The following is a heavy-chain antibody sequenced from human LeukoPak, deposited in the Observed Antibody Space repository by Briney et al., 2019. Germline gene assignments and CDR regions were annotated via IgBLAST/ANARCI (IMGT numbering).Heavy chain of an antibody. J-gene: IGHJ4*02. CDR1: GFTVSTNY. CDR3: AKDKGRAAAGFDY. Sequence: GGSLRLSCAASGFTVSTNYMNWVRQAPGKGLEWVSVIYSGGSTYYADSVKGRFTISRDISKNTLYLQMNSLRVEDTAVYYCAKDKGRAAAGFDYWGQGTLVTVSS. CDR2: IYSGGST. D-gene: IGHD6-13*01. V-gene: IGHV3-53*01.